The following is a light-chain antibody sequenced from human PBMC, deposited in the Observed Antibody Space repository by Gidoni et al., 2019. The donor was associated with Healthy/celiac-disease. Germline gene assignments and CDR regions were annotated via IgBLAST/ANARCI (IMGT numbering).Light chain of an antibody. CDR3: SSYTSSSPYV. V-gene: IGLV2-14*01. CDR1: SSDVGGYNY. J-gene: IGLJ1*01. Sequence: QSALTPPASVSGSPGQSITISCTGTSSDVGGYNYVSWYQQHQGKAPKLMIYEVSKRPSGVSNRFSGSKSGNTASLTISGLQAEDEADYYCSSYTSSSPYVFGTGTKVTVL. CDR2: EVS.